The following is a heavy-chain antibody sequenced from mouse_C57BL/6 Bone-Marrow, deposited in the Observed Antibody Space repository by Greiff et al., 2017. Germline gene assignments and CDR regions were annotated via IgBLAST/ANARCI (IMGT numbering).Heavy chain of an antibody. D-gene: IGHD6-2*01. Sequence: QVQLQQSGAELVRPGASVTLSCKASGYTFTDYEMHWVKQTPVHGLEWIGAIDPETGGTAYNQKFKGKAKLTADKSSSTAYMELRSLTSEDSAVYYCTRFLCDLYYYAMHYWGQGTSVTVSS. J-gene: IGHJ4*01. CDR2: IDPETGGT. CDR1: GYTFTDYE. CDR3: TRFLCDLYYYAMHY. V-gene: IGHV1-15*01.